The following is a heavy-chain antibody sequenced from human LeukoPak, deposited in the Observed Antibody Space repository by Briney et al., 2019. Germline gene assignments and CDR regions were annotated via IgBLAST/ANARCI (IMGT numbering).Heavy chain of an antibody. CDR3: ARDRGDRVFDY. CDR1: GFTFSSYG. J-gene: IGHJ4*02. V-gene: IGHV3-7*01. D-gene: IGHD4-17*01. CDR2: IKQDGSEK. Sequence: GGSLRLSCAASGFTFSSYGMHWVRQAPGKGLEWVANIKQDGSEKYYVDSVKGRFTISRDNAKNSLYLQMNSLRAEDTAVYYCARDRGDRVFDYWGQGTLVTVSS.